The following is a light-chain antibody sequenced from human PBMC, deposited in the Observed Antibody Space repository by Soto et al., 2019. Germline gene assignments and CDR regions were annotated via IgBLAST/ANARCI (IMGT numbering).Light chain of an antibody. V-gene: IGLV2-14*01. J-gene: IGLJ2*01. Sequence: QSVLTQPASLSGSPGQAITISCTGTSSDVGAYDYVSWYQQHPGKAPKLMIYEVSGRPSGVSNRFSGSKSGNRASLTISGLQAEYEADYYCSSYSSSSTPVVFGGGTKVTVL. CDR2: EVS. CDR3: SSYSSSSTPVV. CDR1: SSDVGAYDY.